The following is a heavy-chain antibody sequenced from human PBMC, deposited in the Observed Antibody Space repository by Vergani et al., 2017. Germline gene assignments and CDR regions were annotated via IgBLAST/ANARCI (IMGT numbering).Heavy chain of an antibody. Sequence: QVQLQESGPGLVKPSQTLSLTCTVSGGSISSYYWSWIRQPPGKGLEWIGYIYYSGSTNYNPSLKSRVTISVDTSKNQFSLKLSSVTAADTAVYYCARATYGDIHDPYYFDYWGQGTLVTVSS. CDR1: GGSISSYY. CDR2: IYYSGST. CDR3: ARATYGDIHDPYYFDY. V-gene: IGHV4-59*12. D-gene: IGHD4-17*01. J-gene: IGHJ4*02.